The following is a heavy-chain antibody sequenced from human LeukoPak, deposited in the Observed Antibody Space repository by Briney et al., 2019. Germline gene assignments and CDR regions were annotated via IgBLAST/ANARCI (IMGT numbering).Heavy chain of an antibody. J-gene: IGHJ6*04. CDR2: ISSSGSTI. V-gene: IGHV3-48*03. CDR3: ARDLNDYVWGSYRYTLYYGMDV. Sequence: PGGSLRLSCAASGFTSSSYEMSWVSQAPGKGLEWVSYISSSGSTIYYADSVKGRFTISRDNAKNSLYLQMNRLRAEDTAVYYCARDLNDYVWGSYRYTLYYGMDVWGKGTTVTVSS. CDR1: GFTSSSYE. D-gene: IGHD3-16*02.